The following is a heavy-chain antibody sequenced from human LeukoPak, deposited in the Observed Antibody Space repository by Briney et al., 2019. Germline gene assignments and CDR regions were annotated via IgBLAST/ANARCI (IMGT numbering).Heavy chain of an antibody. CDR2: ISAYNGNT. CDR1: GYTFTSYG. Sequence: GASVKVSCKASGYTFTSYGISWVRQAPGQGLEWMGWISAYNGNTNYAQKLQGRVTMTTDTSTSTAYMELRSLRSDDTAVYYCARAMTYYDFWSGYSQNYFDYWGQGTLVTVSS. D-gene: IGHD3-3*01. CDR3: ARAMTYYDFWSGYSQNYFDY. V-gene: IGHV1-18*01. J-gene: IGHJ4*02.